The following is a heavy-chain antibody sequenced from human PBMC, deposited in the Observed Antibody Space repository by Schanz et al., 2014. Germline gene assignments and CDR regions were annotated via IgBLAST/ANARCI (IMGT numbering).Heavy chain of an antibody. CDR1: GFTFSNYW. V-gene: IGHV3-74*01. J-gene: IGHJ4*02. CDR3: AKDAENTAMITDYFDY. CDR2: INGDGSRT. D-gene: IGHD5-18*01. Sequence: EVQLVESGGGLVQPGGSLRLSCAASGFTFSNYWMHWVRQAPGKGLVWVSRINGDGSRTAYADSVRGRFTISRDNSKTTVYLQMNSLRAEDTAVYYCAKDAENTAMITDYFDYWGQGTLVTVSS.